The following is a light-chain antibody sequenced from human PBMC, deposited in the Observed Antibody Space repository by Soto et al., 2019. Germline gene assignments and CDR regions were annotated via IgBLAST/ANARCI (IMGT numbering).Light chain of an antibody. V-gene: IGKV3-15*01. CDR3: QQYINLWT. Sequence: EIVLTQSPGTLSLSPGERATLSCRASQSVSSSSLAWYQQKPGQAPRLLIYGASTRATGIPARFSGSGSGTEFTLTISSLQSEDFAVYYCQQYINLWTFGQGTKVDIK. CDR2: GAS. CDR1: QSVSSS. J-gene: IGKJ1*01.